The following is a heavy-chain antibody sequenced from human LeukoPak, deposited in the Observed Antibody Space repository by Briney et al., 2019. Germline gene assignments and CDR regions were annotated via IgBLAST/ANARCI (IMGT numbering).Heavy chain of an antibody. J-gene: IGHJ4*02. V-gene: IGHV4-31*03. CDR3: ARVSGGSYDY. CDR2: IYYSGST. Sequence: TSETLSLTCTVSGGSISSGGYYWSWIRQHPGKGLEWIGYIYYSGSTYYNPSLKSRVTISVDTSKNQFSLKLSSVTAADTAVYYCARVSGGSYDYWGQGTLVTVSS. D-gene: IGHD4-23*01. CDR1: GGSISSGGYY.